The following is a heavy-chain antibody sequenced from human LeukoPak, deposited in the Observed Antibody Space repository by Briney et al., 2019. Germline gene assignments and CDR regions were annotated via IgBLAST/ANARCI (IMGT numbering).Heavy chain of an antibody. J-gene: IGHJ4*02. CDR2: IYHSGST. D-gene: IGHD6-13*01. Sequence: SETLSLTCAVSGYSISSGYYWGWIRRPPGKGLEWIGSIYHSGSTYYNPSLKSRVTISVDTSKNQFSLKLSSVTAADTAVYYCALTAVIAAAGTLTPDYWGQGTLVTVSS. CDR3: ALTAVIAAAGTLTPDY. V-gene: IGHV4-38-2*01. CDR1: GYSISSGYY.